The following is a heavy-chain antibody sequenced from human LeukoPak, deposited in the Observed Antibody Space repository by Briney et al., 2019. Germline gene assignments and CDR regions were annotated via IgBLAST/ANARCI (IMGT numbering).Heavy chain of an antibody. Sequence: GGSLRLSCAASGFTFSSYSMNWVRQAPGKGLEWVSYISSSSSTIYYADSVKGRFTISRDNVKNSLYLQMNSLRAEDTAVYYCARGIDYYDSSGYLHPQYFQHWGQGTLVTVSS. CDR3: ARGIDYYDSSGYLHPQYFQH. CDR2: ISSSSSTI. CDR1: GFTFSSYS. D-gene: IGHD3-22*01. J-gene: IGHJ1*01. V-gene: IGHV3-48*04.